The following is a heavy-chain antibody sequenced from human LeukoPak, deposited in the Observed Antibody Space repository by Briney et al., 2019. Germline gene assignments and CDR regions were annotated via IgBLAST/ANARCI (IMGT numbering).Heavy chain of an antibody. Sequence: PGGSLRLSCAASGFTFSSYAMSWVRQAPGKGLEWVSAISGSGGSTYYADSVKGRFTISRDNSKNTLYLQMNSLRAEDTAVYYCARGPIYDTSGYYPGGNWFDPWGQGTLVTVSS. J-gene: IGHJ5*02. CDR3: ARGPIYDTSGYYPGGNWFDP. D-gene: IGHD3-22*01. CDR1: GFTFSSYA. CDR2: ISGSGGST. V-gene: IGHV3-23*01.